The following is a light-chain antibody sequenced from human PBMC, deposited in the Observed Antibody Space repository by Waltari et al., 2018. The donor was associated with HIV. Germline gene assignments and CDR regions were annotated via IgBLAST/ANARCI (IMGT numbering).Light chain of an antibody. Sequence: WAEKPVYWFQQKSGQAPVLLIFDDNRRPSAISDKFSGSKSGTVATLTISGAQVQDEADYYCYSTGNGDTHKGVFGSGTCVTVL. CDR1: WAEKP. V-gene: IGLV3-10*01. J-gene: IGLJ1*01. CDR3: YSTGNGDTHKGV. CDR2: DDN.